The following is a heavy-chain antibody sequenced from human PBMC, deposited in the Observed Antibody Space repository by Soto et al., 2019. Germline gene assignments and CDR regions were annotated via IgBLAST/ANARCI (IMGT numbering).Heavy chain of an antibody. J-gene: IGHJ6*01. Sequence: SETLSLTCTVSGGSISSYYWSWIRQPPGKGLEWIGYIYYSGSTNYNPSLKGRVTISVDTSKNQFSLKAEDTAVYYCAKDRRDPDYHYYYGLDVWGQGTTVTVSS. CDR1: GGSISSYY. CDR3: AKDRRDPDYHYYYGLDV. V-gene: IGHV4-59*12. CDR2: IYYSGST.